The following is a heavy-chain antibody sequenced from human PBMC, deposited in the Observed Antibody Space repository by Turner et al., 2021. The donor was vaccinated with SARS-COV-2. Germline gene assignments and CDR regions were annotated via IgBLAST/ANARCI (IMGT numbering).Heavy chain of an antibody. V-gene: IGHV4-39*01. CDR3: AILRPSQNFDY. CDR2: IYYSGST. Sequence: QLHLQKSGPRLVKHSETLSLTCTVSGGSISSSSYYWGWIRQPPGKVLEWIGSIYYSGSTYYNPSLTSRVTISVDTSKNQFSLKLSSVTAADTAVYYCAILRPSQNFDYWGQGTLVTVSS. J-gene: IGHJ4*02. CDR1: GGSISSSSYY.